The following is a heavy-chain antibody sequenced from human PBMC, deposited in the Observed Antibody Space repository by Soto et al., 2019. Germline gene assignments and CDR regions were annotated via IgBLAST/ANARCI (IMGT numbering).Heavy chain of an antibody. D-gene: IGHD3-3*01. V-gene: IGHV3-23*01. CDR1: GFTFSSYA. J-gene: IGHJ4*02. Sequence: PGGSLRLSCAASGFTFSSYAMSWVRQAPGKGLEWVSAISGSGGSTYYADSVKGRFTISRDNSKNTLYPQMNSLRAEDTAVYYCAKGYHDFWSGYPDYCGQGPLVTVYS. CDR3: AKGYHDFWSGYPDY. CDR2: ISGSGGST.